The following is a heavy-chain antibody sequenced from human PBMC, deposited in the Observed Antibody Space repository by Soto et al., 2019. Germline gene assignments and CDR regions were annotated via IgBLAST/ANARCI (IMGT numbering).Heavy chain of an antibody. V-gene: IGHV1-3*05. CDR1: PPPPPPYA. Sequence: QVQLVQSGAEEKKPGASVHPPSPAPPPPPPPYAMHWVRQAPGHRLEWMGWINAGNGNTKYSQRVQGRVTITRDTSASTTYMELSSLRSEDTAVYYCARAVAVAADFDYWGQGTLVTVSS. CDR3: ARAVAVAADFDY. CDR2: INAGNGNT. D-gene: IGHD6-19*01. J-gene: IGHJ4*02.